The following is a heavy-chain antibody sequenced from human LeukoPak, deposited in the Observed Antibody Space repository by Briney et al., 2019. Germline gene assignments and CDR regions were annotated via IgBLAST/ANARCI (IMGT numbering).Heavy chain of an antibody. CDR1: GYSFTSYW. D-gene: IGHD3-10*01. CDR3: ARLLGDHGSGAVDY. Sequence: GESLQISCKGSGYSFTSYWIGWVRQMPGKGLEWMGIIYPGDSDATYNPSFQGQVTISADKSISTAYLQWSSLKASDTAMYYCARLLGDHGSGAVDYWGRGTLVTVSS. CDR2: IYPGDSDA. J-gene: IGHJ4*02. V-gene: IGHV5-51*01.